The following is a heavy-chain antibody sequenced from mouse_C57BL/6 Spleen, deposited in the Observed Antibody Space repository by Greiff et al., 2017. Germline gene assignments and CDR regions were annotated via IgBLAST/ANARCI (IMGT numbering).Heavy chain of an antibody. Sequence: EVKLVESGGDLVKPGGSLKLSCAASGFTFSSYGMSWVRQTPDKRLEWVATFSSGGSYTYYPDSVKGRFTISRDNAKNTLYLQMSSLKSEDTAMYYCARHEDYYGSSLVFYYFDYWGQGTTLTVSS. V-gene: IGHV5-6*01. D-gene: IGHD1-1*01. CDR3: ARHEDYYGSSLVFYYFDY. CDR1: GFTFSSYG. CDR2: FSSGGSYT. J-gene: IGHJ2*01.